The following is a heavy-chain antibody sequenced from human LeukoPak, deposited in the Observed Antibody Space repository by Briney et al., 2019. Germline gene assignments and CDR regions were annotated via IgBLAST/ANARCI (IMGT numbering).Heavy chain of an antibody. J-gene: IGHJ4*02. Sequence: GGSLRLSCAASGFTFSSYWMSWVRQAPGKGLEWVANIKQDGSEKYYVDSVKGRFTISRDNAKNSLYLQMNSLRAEDTAVYYCARDLLVGGSGYHYWGQGTLVTVSS. CDR1: GFTFSSYW. CDR2: IKQDGSEK. CDR3: ARDLLVGGSGYHY. V-gene: IGHV3-7*01. D-gene: IGHD3-22*01.